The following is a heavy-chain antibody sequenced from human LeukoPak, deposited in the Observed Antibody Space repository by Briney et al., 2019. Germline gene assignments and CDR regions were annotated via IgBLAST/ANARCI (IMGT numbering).Heavy chain of an antibody. CDR2: IYSGGSK. CDR3: ARAREQLVIFDY. Sequence: PGGSLRLSCAASGFTVSSNYMSWVRQAPGKGLEWVSVIYSGGSKYYADSVKGRFTISRDNSKNTLYLQMNSLRAEDTAVYYCARAREQLVIFDYWGQGTLVTVSS. V-gene: IGHV3-53*01. J-gene: IGHJ4*02. D-gene: IGHD6-6*01. CDR1: GFTVSSNY.